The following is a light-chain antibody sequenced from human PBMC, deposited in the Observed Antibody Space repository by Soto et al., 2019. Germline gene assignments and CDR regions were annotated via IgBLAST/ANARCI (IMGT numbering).Light chain of an antibody. CDR3: QQLNSYPS. V-gene: IGKV1-8*01. CDR2: AAS. CDR1: QGISSY. J-gene: IGKJ3*01. Sequence: IQMTQSPSSFSASTRDRVTITCRASQGISSYLAWYQQKPGKAPKLLIYAASTLQSGVPSRFSGSGSGTDFTLTISSLQPEDFATYYCQQLNSYPSFGPGTKVDIK.